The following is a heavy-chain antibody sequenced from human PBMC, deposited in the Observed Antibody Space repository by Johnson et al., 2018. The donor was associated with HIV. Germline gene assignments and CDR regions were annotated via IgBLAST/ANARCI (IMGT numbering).Heavy chain of an antibody. CDR2: ISYDGSNK. J-gene: IGHJ3*02. CDR1: GFTFSSYA. V-gene: IGHV3-30-3*01. CDR3: ARDLGWLQSGDAFDI. D-gene: IGHD5-24*01. Sequence: QVQLVESGGGVVQPGRSLRLSCAASGFTFSSYAMHWVRQATGKGLEWVAVISYDGSNKYYADSVKGRFTIYRDNSKNTLYLQMNSLRVEDTAVYYGARDLGWLQSGDAFDIWGQGTMVTVSS.